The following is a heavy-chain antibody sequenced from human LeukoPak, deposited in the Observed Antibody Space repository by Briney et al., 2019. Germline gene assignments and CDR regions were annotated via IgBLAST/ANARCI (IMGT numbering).Heavy chain of an antibody. V-gene: IGHV1-69*13. D-gene: IGHD2-15*01. Sequence: SVKVSRKASGGTFSSYAISWVRQAPGQGLEWMGGIIPIFGTANYAQKFQGRVTITADESTSTAYMELSSLRSEDTAVYYCARAMPERYCSGGSCYDGHYYYYYGMDVWGQGTTVTVSS. CDR2: IIPIFGTA. J-gene: IGHJ6*02. CDR3: ARAMPERYCSGGSCYDGHYYYYYGMDV. CDR1: GGTFSSYA.